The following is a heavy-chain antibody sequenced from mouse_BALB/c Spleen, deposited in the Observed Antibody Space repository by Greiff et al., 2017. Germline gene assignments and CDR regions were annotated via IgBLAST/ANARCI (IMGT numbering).Heavy chain of an antibody. CDR2: IRLKSNNYAT. Sequence: EVKLMESGGGLVQPGGSMKLSCVASGFTFSNYWMNWVRQSPEKGLEWVAEIRLKSNNYATHYAESVKGRFTISRDDSKSSVYLQMNNLRAEDTGIYYCTRRGPFYYAMDYWGQGTSVTVSS. CDR1: GFTFSNYW. J-gene: IGHJ4*01. V-gene: IGHV6-6*02. CDR3: TRRGPFYYAMDY.